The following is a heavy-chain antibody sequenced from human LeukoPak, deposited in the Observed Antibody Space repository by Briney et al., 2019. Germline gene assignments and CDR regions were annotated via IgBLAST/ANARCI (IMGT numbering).Heavy chain of an antibody. D-gene: IGHD1-26*01. CDR2: IIPILGIA. CDR3: ARRWELPDYYYYGMDV. J-gene: IGHJ6*02. V-gene: IGHV1-69*04. Sequence: ASVKVSCKASGGIFSSYAISWVRQAPGRGLEWMGRIIPILGIANYAQKFQGRVTITADKSTSTAYMELSSLRSEDTAVYYCARRWELPDYYYYGMDVWGQGTTVTVSS. CDR1: GGIFSSYA.